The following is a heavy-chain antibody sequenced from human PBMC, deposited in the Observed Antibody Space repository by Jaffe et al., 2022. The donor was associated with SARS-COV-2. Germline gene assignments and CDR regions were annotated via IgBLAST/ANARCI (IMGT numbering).Heavy chain of an antibody. CDR1: GFTFSDYY. D-gene: IGHD2-21*02. Sequence: QVQLVESGGGLVKPGGSLRLSCAASGFTFSDYYMSWIRQAPGKGLEWVSYISSSGSTIYYADSVKGRFTISRDNAKNSLYLQMNSLRAEDTAVYYCARVKRIRVVTPPYYYYYMDVWGKGTTVTVSS. V-gene: IGHV3-11*01. CDR2: ISSSGSTI. J-gene: IGHJ6*03. CDR3: ARVKRIRVVTPPYYYYYMDV.